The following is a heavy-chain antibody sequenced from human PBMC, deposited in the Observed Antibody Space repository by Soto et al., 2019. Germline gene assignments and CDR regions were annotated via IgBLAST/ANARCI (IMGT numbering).Heavy chain of an antibody. J-gene: IGHJ3*02. V-gene: IGHV4-34*01. CDR3: ASVAIAAAATPSAFDI. CDR1: GGFFSGYY. CDR2: INHSGST. D-gene: IGHD6-13*01. Sequence: SETLSLTCAVYGGFFSGYYWSWIRQPPGKGLEWIGAINHSGSTNYNPSLKSRVTISVDTSRDQFSLKLSSVTAADTAVYYCASVAIAAAATPSAFDIWGQGTMVTV.